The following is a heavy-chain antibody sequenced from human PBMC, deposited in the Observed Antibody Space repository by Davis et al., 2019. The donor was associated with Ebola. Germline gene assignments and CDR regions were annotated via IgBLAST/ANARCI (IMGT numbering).Heavy chain of an antibody. Sequence: PSETLSLTCSVSDFSITSGYYWSWIRQPPGKGLEWIGYIYYSGSTNYNPSLKSRVTISVDTSKNLFSLKLSSVTAADTAVYYCARDLPWAHYFDYWGQGTLVTVSS. CDR3: ARDLPWAHYFDY. D-gene: IGHD3-16*01. V-gene: IGHV4-61*01. CDR2: IYYSGST. CDR1: DFSITSGYY. J-gene: IGHJ4*02.